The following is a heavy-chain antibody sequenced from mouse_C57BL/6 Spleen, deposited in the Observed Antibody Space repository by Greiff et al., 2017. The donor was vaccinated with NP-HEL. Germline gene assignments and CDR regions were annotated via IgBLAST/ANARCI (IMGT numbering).Heavy chain of an antibody. Sequence: QVQLQQPGAELVKPGASVKMSCKASGYTFTSYWITWVKQRPGQGLEWIGDIYPGSGSTNYNEKFKSKATLTVDTSSSTAYMQLSSLTSEDSAVYYCARGVDGNYGIDAMDYWGQGTSVTVSS. V-gene: IGHV1-55*01. CDR2: IYPGSGST. D-gene: IGHD2-1*01. CDR3: ARGVDGNYGIDAMDY. CDR1: GYTFTSYW. J-gene: IGHJ4*01.